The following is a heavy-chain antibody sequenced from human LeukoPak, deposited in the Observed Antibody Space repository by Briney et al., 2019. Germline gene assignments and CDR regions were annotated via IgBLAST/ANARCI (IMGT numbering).Heavy chain of an antibody. CDR3: ARVTGYVIEDYFDY. CDR2: IYYNGRT. J-gene: IGHJ4*02. V-gene: IGHV4-59*01. D-gene: IGHD3-22*01. CDR1: GGSISDYY. Sequence: PSETLSLTCTVSGGSISDYYWTWIRQPPGKGLEWIGYIYYNGRTKYNPSLKSRLTISVDTSKNQFSLKLSSVTAADTAMYYCARVTGYVIEDYFDYWGQGTLVTVSS.